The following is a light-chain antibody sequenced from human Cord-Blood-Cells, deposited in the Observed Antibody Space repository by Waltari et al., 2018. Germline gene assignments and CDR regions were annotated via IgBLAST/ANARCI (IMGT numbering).Light chain of an antibody. CDR2: EVS. Sequence: QSALTQPPSVSGSPGQSVTIPCTGTSSDVGSYNRVSWYQQPPGTAPKLMMYEVSNRPSGVPDRFSGSKSGNTASLTISGLQAEDEADYYCSSYTSSSTYVFGTGTKVTVL. V-gene: IGLV2-18*02. CDR3: SSYTSSSTYV. J-gene: IGLJ1*01. CDR1: SSDVGSYNR.